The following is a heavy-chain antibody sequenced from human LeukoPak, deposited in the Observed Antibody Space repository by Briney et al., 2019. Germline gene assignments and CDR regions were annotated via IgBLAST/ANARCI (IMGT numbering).Heavy chain of an antibody. D-gene: IGHD6-19*01. Sequence: PGGSLRLSCAASGVTLSTYAMSWARQAPGKGLEWVSGISGSGGSTNYADSVKGRFTISRDNSKNTLYLQMNRLRVEDTAVYYCAKDSGSGWYQYGMDVWGQGTTVTVSS. V-gene: IGHV3-23*01. CDR1: GVTLSTYA. CDR3: AKDSGSGWYQYGMDV. J-gene: IGHJ6*02. CDR2: ISGSGGST.